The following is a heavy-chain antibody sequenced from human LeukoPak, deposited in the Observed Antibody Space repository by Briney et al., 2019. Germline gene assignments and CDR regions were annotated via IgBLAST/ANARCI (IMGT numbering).Heavy chain of an antibody. Sequence: SETLSLTCAVYGGSFSGYYWSWIRQPPGKGLEWIGEINHSGSTNYNPSLKSRVTIPVDTSKNQFSLKLSSVTAADTAVYYCARISLRVAGDYWGQGTLVTVSS. CDR2: INHSGST. V-gene: IGHV4-34*01. D-gene: IGHD6-13*01. CDR3: ARISLRVAGDY. CDR1: GGSFSGYY. J-gene: IGHJ4*02.